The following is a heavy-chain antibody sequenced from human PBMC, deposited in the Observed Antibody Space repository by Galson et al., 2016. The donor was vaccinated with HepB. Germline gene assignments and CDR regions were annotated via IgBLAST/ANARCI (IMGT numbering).Heavy chain of an antibody. J-gene: IGHJ6*02. Sequence: SVKVSCKAPAYTFTNYYIHWVRQAPGQGLEWMGLINPRGDTASYAQKFQGRITMTRDTSTSSVHMELSGLRPEDTAVYYCAREPHGRTGYSYYYSGLDVWGQGTTVTVSS. CDR1: AYTFTNYY. V-gene: IGHV1-46*01. CDR3: AREPHGRTGYSYYYSGLDV. CDR2: INPRGDTA. D-gene: IGHD2-15*01.